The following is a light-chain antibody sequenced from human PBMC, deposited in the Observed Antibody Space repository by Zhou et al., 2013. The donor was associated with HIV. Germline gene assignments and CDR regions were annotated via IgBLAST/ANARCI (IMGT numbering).Light chain of an antibody. CDR3: QQYNSYLNT. CDR1: QDVSSS. CDR2: TAS. V-gene: IGKV1D-16*01. Sequence: DIQMTQSPSYVSASVGDRVTITCRASQDVSSSLVWYQQKPGEAPKLLIYTASTLQSGVPSRFSGSGSGTEFTLTISSLQPDDFATYYCQQYNSYLNTFGQGTKLEIK. J-gene: IGKJ2*01.